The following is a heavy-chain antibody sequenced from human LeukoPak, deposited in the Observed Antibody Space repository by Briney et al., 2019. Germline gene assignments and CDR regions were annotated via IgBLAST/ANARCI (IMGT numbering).Heavy chain of an antibody. D-gene: IGHD3-22*01. V-gene: IGHV4-39*07. CDR2: INHSGST. Sequence: KPSETLSLTCTVSGGSISSSSYYWSWICQPPGKGLEWIGEINHSGSTNYNPSLKSRVTISVDASKNQFSLKLSSVTAADTAVYYCARASVVVRKQNNWFDPWGQGTLVTVSS. CDR1: GGSISSSSYY. J-gene: IGHJ5*02. CDR3: ARASVVVRKQNNWFDP.